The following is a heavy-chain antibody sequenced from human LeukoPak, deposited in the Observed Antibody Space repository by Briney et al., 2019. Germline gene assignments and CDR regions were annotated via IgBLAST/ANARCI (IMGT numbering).Heavy chain of an antibody. J-gene: IGHJ6*02. CDR3: ARGYDLSYYYYGMDV. CDR1: GYTFTSYD. V-gene: IGHV1-8*01. Sequence: ASVKVSCKASGYTFTSYDINWVRQVTGQGLEWMGWMNPNSGNTGYAQKFQGRVTMTRNTSISTAYMELSSLRPEDTAVYYCARGYDLSYYYYGMDVWGQGTTVTVSS. D-gene: IGHD3-3*01. CDR2: MNPNSGNT.